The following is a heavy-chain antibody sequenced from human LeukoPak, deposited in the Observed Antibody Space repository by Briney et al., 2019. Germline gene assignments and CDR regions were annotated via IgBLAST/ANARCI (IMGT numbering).Heavy chain of an antibody. Sequence: SGGSLRLSCAASGFTFSSYSMNWVRQAPGKGLEWVSSISSSSSYIYYADSVKGRFTISRDNAKNSLYLQMNSLRAEDTAVYYCARDCGGSCYFAFDIWGQGTMVTVSS. D-gene: IGHD2-15*01. CDR2: ISSSSSYI. CDR3: ARDCGGSCYFAFDI. V-gene: IGHV3-21*01. CDR1: GFTFSSYS. J-gene: IGHJ3*02.